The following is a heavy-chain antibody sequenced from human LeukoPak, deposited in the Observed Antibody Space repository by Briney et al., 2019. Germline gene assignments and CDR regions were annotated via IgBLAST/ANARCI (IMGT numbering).Heavy chain of an antibody. CDR1: GFTFSSYA. CDR3: AKIAAGTGYYYYYYYMDV. D-gene: IGHD6-13*01. CDR2: ISGSGGST. V-gene: IGHV3-23*01. J-gene: IGHJ6*03. Sequence: PGGSLTLSCAASGFTFSSYAMSWVRQAPGKGLEWVSAISGSGGSTYYADSVKGRFTLSRDNSKNTLYLQMYSLRAEDTAVYYCAKIAAGTGYYYYYYYMDVWGKGTTVTVSS.